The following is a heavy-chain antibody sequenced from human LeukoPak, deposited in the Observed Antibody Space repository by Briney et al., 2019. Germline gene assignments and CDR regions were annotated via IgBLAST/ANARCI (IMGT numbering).Heavy chain of an antibody. CDR3: ARVGLRRRVAYFDY. J-gene: IGHJ4*02. CDR2: IYDSGST. Sequence: PSETLSLTCTVSGGSISSYYWSWIRQSPGKGLEWIGYIYDSGSTNYNPSLKSRFTISVDTSKNQFPLKLSSVTAADTAVYYCARVGLRRRVAYFDYWGQGMLVTVSS. V-gene: IGHV4-59*01. CDR1: GGSISSYY. D-gene: IGHD3-3*01.